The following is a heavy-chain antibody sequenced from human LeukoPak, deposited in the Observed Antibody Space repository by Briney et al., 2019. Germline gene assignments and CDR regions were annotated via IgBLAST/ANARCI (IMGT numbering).Heavy chain of an antibody. D-gene: IGHD3-22*01. CDR1: GYTFTSYD. V-gene: IGHV1-8*01. CDR3: ARFSSGFKPKDFDP. CDR2: MNPNSGNT. Sequence: ASVKVSCKASGYTFTSYDINWVRQATGQGLEWMGWMNPNSGNTGYAQKFQGRVTMTRNTSISTAYMELSSLRSEDTAAYYCARFSSGFKPKDFDPWGQGTLVTVSS. J-gene: IGHJ5*02.